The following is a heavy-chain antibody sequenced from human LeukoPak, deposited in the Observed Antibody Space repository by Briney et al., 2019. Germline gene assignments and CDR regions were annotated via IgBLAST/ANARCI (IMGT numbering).Heavy chain of an antibody. J-gene: IGHJ4*02. CDR3: TRVERGFGVAAPDY. CDR1: GFTFSGSA. V-gene: IGHV3-73*01. Sequence: GGSLRLSCAASGFTFSGSAMHWVRQASGKGLEWVGRIRSKANSYATAYAASVKGRFTISRDDSKNTACLQMNSLKTEDTAVYYCTRVERGFGVAAPDYWGQGTLVTVSS. D-gene: IGHD3-3*01. CDR2: IRSKANSYAT.